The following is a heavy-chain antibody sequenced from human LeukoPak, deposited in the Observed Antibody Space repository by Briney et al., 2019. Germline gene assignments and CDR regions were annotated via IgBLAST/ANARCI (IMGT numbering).Heavy chain of an antibody. CDR1: GGSISSYY. CDR2: IYYSGGT. D-gene: IGHD3-22*01. CDR3: AIYYYDSSGYYLPTDY. V-gene: IGHV4-59*01. J-gene: IGHJ4*02. Sequence: SETLSLTCTVSGGSISSYYWSRIRRPPGKGLEWIGYIYYSGGTNYNPSPKSRVTISVDTSKNQFSLKLSSVTAADTAVYYCAIYYYDSSGYYLPTDYWGQGTLVTVSS.